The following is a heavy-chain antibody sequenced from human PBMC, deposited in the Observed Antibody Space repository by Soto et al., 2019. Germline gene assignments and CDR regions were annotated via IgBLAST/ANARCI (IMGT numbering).Heavy chain of an antibody. J-gene: IGHJ4*02. CDR1: GYTFTSYY. CDR2: INPNGGST. D-gene: IGHD3-9*01. V-gene: IGHV1-46*01. CDR3: ARGLGLGDY. Sequence: QVQLVQSGAEVKKPGASVKLSCKASGYTFTSYYIHWVRQAPGQGLEWIGIINPNGGSTNYAHNFKGRLTVTRDTSTATVYMELGALTSEATAVYYCARGLGLGDYWGQGTLVTVSS.